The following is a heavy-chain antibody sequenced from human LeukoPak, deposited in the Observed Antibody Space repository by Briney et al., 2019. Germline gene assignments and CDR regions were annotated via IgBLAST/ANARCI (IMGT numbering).Heavy chain of an antibody. J-gene: IGHJ4*02. D-gene: IGHD3-22*01. CDR2: IYYIGST. V-gene: IGHV4-39*07. CDR1: GDSISSSTYY. CDR3: ARDDTYFYDSSGHGFDF. Sequence: SETLSLTCTVSGDSISSSTYYWGWDRQPPGTGLEWIGSIYYIGSTHYNPSLKRRVTISVDTSKNQFSLKLTSVTAADTALYFCARDDTYFYDSSGHGFDFWGPGTLVTVSS.